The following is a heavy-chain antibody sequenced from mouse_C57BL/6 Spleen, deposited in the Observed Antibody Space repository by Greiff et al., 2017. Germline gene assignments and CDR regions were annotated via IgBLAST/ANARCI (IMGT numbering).Heavy chain of an antibody. D-gene: IGHD2-4*01. V-gene: IGHV15-2*01. CDR3: ARGYYDYEDYAMDY. J-gene: IGHJ4*01. Sequence: SGSELRSPGSSVKLSCKDFDSEVFPIAYMSWVRQKPGHGFEWIGGILPSIGRTSYGEKFEDKATLDADTLSNKAYLELNSLTSEDSAIYYCARGYYDYEDYAMDYWGQGTSVTVSS. CDR2: ILPSIGRT. CDR1: DSEVFPIAY.